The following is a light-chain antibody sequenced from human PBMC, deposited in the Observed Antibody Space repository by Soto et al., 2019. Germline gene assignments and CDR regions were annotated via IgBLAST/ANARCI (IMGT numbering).Light chain of an antibody. CDR3: QHYNSYSEA. CDR1: QCISTY. CDR2: KAS. J-gene: IGKJ1*01. Sequence: DIQLTQSPSFLSASVGDRVTITCRASQCISTYLNCYQQKPGKAPKLLIYKASTLKSGVPSRFSGSGSGTEFTLTISSLQPDDFATYYCQHYNSYSEAFGQGTKVDIK. V-gene: IGKV1-5*03.